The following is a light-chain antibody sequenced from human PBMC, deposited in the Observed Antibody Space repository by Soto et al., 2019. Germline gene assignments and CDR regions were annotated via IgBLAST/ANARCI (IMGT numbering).Light chain of an antibody. V-gene: IGKV3-20*01. Sequence: EIVLTQSPGTLSLSPGQRATLSCRASQRLSASDIAWYQQKPGQAPRLLIYDASNRATGIPARFSGSGSGTDFTLTISRLEPEDFAVYYCQQYGSSPRTFGQGTKVDI. CDR3: QQYGSSPRT. CDR1: QRLSASD. J-gene: IGKJ1*01. CDR2: DAS.